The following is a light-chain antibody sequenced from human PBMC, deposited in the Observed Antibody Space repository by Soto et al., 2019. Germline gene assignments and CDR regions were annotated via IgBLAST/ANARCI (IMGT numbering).Light chain of an antibody. CDR3: QQYESTPPT. J-gene: IGKJ2*01. Sequence: DIVMTQSPDSLAVSLGERATINCKSSLSVLYSSNNKNYLAWYQQRPGQPPKLLIYWASTRESGVPDRFSGSGSGTHFTLTITSLQAEDVAVYYCQQYESTPPTFGQGTKLEIK. CDR2: WAS. CDR1: LSVLYSSNNKNY. V-gene: IGKV4-1*01.